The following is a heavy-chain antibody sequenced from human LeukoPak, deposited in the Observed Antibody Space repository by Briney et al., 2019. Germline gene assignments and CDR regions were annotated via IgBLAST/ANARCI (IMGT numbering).Heavy chain of an antibody. CDR2: IKQDGSEK. D-gene: IGHD1-26*01. V-gene: IGHV3-7*01. J-gene: IGHJ4*02. CDR3: ARTNIVGATIYFDY. Sequence: PGGSLRLSCAASGFTFSSYWMSWVRQAPGKGLEWVANIKQDGSEKYYVDSVKGRFTISRDNAKNSLYLQMNSLRAEDTAVYYCARTNIVGATIYFDYWGQGTLVTVSS. CDR1: GFTFSSYW.